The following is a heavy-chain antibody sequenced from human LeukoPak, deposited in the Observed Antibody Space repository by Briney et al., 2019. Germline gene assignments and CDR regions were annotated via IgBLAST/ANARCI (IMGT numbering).Heavy chain of an antibody. D-gene: IGHD4-23*01. V-gene: IGHV3-53*01. Sequence: GGSLRLSCTASGFTVSNNYMSWVRQAPGKGLECVSITYSDGSTDYADSVKGRFTISRDNSKSTLYLQMNSLRVEDTAVYYCARASGGYGGDAFDIWGQGTMVTVSS. CDR2: TYSDGST. J-gene: IGHJ3*02. CDR3: ARASGGYGGDAFDI. CDR1: GFTVSNNY.